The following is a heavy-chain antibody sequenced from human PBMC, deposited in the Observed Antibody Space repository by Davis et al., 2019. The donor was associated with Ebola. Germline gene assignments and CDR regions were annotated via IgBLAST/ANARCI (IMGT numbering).Heavy chain of an antibody. CDR1: GLIFTTSS. V-gene: IGHV3-53*01. CDR3: ARYFDY. CDR2: IYSGGST. Sequence: GESLKISCVASGLIFTTSSMSWVRQAPGKGLEWVSVIYSGGSTYYADSVKGRFTISRDNSKNTLYLQMNSLRAEDTAVYYCARYFDYWGQGTLVTVSS. J-gene: IGHJ4*02.